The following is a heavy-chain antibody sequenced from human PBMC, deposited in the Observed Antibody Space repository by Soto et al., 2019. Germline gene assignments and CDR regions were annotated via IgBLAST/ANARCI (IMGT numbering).Heavy chain of an antibody. CDR2: ISYSGGSR. CDR1: GFAFDRFA. D-gene: IGHD3-9*01. J-gene: IGHJ4*02. CDR3: AKATDTEYYDIAY. V-gene: IGHV3-23*01. Sequence: EVKLLESGGGLVQPGGSLRLSCTASGFAFDRFAMNCVRQAPGKGLQWVSSISYSGGSRYYADSVKGRFTVSRDNSKKTLFLQINNLRAEDTAVYYCAKATDTEYYDIAYWGQGTLVTVAS.